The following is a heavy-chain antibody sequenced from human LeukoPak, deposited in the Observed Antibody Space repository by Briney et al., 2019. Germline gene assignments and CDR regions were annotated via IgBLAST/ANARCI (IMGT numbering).Heavy chain of an antibody. CDR2: IYYSGST. V-gene: IGHV4-59*08. CDR3: ASGAVTTHDY. Sequence: SETLSLTCTVSGGSISSYYWSWIRQPPGKGLEWIGYIYYSGSTNSNPSLKSRVTISVDTTKNQFSLKLSSVTAADTAVYYCASGAVTTHDYWGQGTLVTVSS. CDR1: GGSISSYY. D-gene: IGHD4-11*01. J-gene: IGHJ4*02.